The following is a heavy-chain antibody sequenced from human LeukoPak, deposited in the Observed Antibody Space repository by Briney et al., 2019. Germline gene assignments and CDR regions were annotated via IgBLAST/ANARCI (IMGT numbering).Heavy chain of an antibody. CDR3: ARYSRIVGAAPHFDY. Sequence: AASVKVSCKASGGTFSSYAISWVRQAPGQGLEWMGRIIPILGIANYAQKFQGRVTITADKSTSTAYMELSSLRSEDTAVYYCARYSRIVGAAPHFDYWGQGTLVTVSS. D-gene: IGHD1-26*01. CDR1: GGTFSSYA. CDR2: IIPILGIA. V-gene: IGHV1-69*04. J-gene: IGHJ4*02.